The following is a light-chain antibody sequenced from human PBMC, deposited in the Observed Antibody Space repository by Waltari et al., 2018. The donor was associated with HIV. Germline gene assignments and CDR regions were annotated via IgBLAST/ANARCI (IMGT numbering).Light chain of an antibody. J-gene: IGLJ3*02. CDR3: QAWDSSPV. CDR1: KLGDKF. V-gene: IGLV3-1*01. Sequence: SYELTQPPSVSVSPGQTASITCSGDKLGDKFACWYQQKPGQSPGLVIYQDNKRRSGIPGRFSGSNSGNTATLTISGTQAMDEADYYCQAWDSSPVFGGGTKLTVL. CDR2: QDN.